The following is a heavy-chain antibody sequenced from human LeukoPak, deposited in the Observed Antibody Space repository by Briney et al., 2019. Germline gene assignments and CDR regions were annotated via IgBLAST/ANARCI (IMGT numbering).Heavy chain of an antibody. CDR3: ARDHPDTSTWYRNYFDY. D-gene: IGHD6-13*01. Sequence: GGSLRLSCAVSGFSVSTSYMSWVRQGPGKGLEWVSVIYSVGSTYYADSVKGRFTMSRDNSNNTLYLQMNSLRAGDTAVYYCARDHPDTSTWYRNYFDYWGQGTLVTVSS. CDR1: GFSVSTSY. CDR2: IYSVGST. V-gene: IGHV3-53*01. J-gene: IGHJ4*02.